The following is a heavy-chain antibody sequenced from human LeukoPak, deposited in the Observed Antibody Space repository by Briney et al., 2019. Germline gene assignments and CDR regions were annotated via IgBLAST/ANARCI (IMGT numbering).Heavy chain of an antibody. CDR1: GGSISSSSYY. V-gene: IGHV4-39*07. J-gene: IGHJ4*02. D-gene: IGHD3-22*01. Sequence: PSETLSLTCTVSGGSISSSSYYWGWIRQPPGKGLEWIGSIYYSGSTNYNPSLKSRVTISVDTSKNQFSLKLSSVTAADTAVYYCARVKKNYYDSSGYCYWGQGTLVTVSS. CDR2: IYYSGST. CDR3: ARVKKNYYDSSGYCY.